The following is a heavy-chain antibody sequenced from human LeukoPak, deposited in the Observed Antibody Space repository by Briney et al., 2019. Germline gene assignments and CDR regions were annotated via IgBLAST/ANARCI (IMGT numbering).Heavy chain of an antibody. Sequence: ASVKVSCKASGGTFSSYAISWVRQAPGQGLEWMGRIIPIFGTANYAQKFQGRVTITTDESTSTAYMELSSLRSEDTALYYCAFRTLGRIVGALDYFDYWGQGTLVTVSS. CDR3: AFRTLGRIVGALDYFDY. D-gene: IGHD1-26*01. V-gene: IGHV1-69*05. CDR1: GGTFSSYA. J-gene: IGHJ4*02. CDR2: IIPIFGTA.